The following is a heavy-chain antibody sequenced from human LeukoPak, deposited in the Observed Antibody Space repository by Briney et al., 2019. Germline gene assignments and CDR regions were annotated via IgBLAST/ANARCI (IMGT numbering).Heavy chain of an antibody. CDR2: IKSDGRT. D-gene: IGHD3-22*01. J-gene: IGHJ1*01. Sequence: PGGSLRLSCAAAGFTFSNYLMHWVRQAPGKGLVWFSRIKSDGRTNYADSVKGRFTISRDNAKNTVSLQMNSLRAEDTGVYYCARAPSEIGGYYPEYFRHWGQGTLVTVSS. CDR3: ARAPSEIGGYYPEYFRH. CDR1: GFTFSNYL. V-gene: IGHV3-74*01.